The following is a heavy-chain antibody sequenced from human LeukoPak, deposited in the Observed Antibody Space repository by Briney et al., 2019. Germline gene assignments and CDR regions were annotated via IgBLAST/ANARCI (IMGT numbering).Heavy chain of an antibody. Sequence: ASVKVSCKASGYTFTGYYMHWVRQAPGQGLEWMGWINPNSGGTNYAQKFQGRVTMTRDTSISTAYMELSRLRSDDTAVYSCGRDGFRGAAGEVGGGVYWGQGTLVTVSS. CDR1: GYTFTGYY. D-gene: IGHD6-13*01. CDR3: GRDGFRGAAGEVGGGVY. J-gene: IGHJ4*02. CDR2: INPNSGGT. V-gene: IGHV1-2*02.